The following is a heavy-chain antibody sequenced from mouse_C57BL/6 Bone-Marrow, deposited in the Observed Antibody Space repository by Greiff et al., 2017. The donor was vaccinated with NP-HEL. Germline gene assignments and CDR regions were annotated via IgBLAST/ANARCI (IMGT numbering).Heavy chain of an antibody. Sequence: VQLQQPGAELVRPGSSVQLSCKASGYTFTSYWMHWVKQRPIPGLEWIGNIDPSDSATHYPPKFKDKATLTVDKSSSTAYMQLSSLTSEHSAVSYWARARWLPGYLDVWGTGTTVTVAS. V-gene: IGHV1-52*01. CDR2: IDPSDSAT. D-gene: IGHD2-3*01. CDR1: GYTFTSYW. J-gene: IGHJ1*03. CDR3: ARARWLPGYLDV.